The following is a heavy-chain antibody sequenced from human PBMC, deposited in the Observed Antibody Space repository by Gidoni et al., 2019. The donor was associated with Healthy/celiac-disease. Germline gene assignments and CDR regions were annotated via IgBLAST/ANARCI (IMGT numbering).Heavy chain of an antibody. CDR3: ATEFGDYDSSGYPL. D-gene: IGHD3-22*01. V-gene: IGHV3-30*03. CDR1: GFPFSSYG. Sequence: QVQLVESGGGVVQPGRSLRLSCAASGFPFSSYGMHWVRQAPGKGLEWVAVISYDGSNKYYADSVKGRFTISRDNSKNTLYLQMNSLRAEDTAVYYCATEFGDYDSSGYPLWGQGTLVTVSS. CDR2: ISYDGSNK. J-gene: IGHJ4*02.